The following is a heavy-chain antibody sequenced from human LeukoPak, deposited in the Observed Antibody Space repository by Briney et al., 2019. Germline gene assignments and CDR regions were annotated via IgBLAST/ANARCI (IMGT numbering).Heavy chain of an antibody. J-gene: IGHJ4*02. CDR2: ITSSSGTI. Sequence: PGGSLRLSCAASGFTVSSNYMNWVRQAPGKGLEWISYITSSSGTIYYTDSVKGRFTISRDNAKNSLYLQMSSLRAEDTAVYYCARVAPGHDIGRGYFDYWGQGTLVTVSS. D-gene: IGHD2-21*01. CDR1: GFTVSSNY. V-gene: IGHV3-48*01. CDR3: ARVAPGHDIGRGYFDY.